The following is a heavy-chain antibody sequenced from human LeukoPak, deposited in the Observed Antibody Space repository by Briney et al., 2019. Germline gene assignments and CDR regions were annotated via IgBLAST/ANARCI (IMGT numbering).Heavy chain of an antibody. Sequence: ASVKVCCKASGGTFSSFAISWVRPAPGQGLVWMGGIIPIFGTANYAQKFQGRVTITSDESTSTAYMELSSLRSEDTAVYYCARVSALGAIGYWGQGTLVTVSS. D-gene: IGHD1-26*01. CDR2: IIPIFGTA. CDR3: ARVSALGAIGY. J-gene: IGHJ4*02. CDR1: GGTFSSFA. V-gene: IGHV1-69*13.